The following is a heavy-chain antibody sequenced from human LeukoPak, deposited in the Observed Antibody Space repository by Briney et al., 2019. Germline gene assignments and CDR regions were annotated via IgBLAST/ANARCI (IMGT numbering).Heavy chain of an antibody. CDR2: IYYSGST. V-gene: IGHV4-61*08. J-gene: IGHJ4*02. Sequence: PSETLSLTCTVSGGSISSGDYYWSWIRQPPGKGLEWIGYIYYSGSTNYNPSLKSRVTISVDTSKNQFSLKLSPVTAADTAVYHCAREAMYSYGNNFDYWGQGTLVTVSS. CDR3: AREAMYSYGNNFDY. CDR1: GGSISSGDYY. D-gene: IGHD5-18*01.